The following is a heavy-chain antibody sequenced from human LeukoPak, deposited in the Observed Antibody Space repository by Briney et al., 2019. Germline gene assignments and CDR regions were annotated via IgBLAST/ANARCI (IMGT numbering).Heavy chain of an antibody. CDR3: ARQLYVSGSYYAPMDV. Sequence: PSETLSLTCSVSGGSISSSSYFWGWIRQPPGKGLEWIASVHHSGSTYYNPSLKSRLTISVDTSKNQFPLKMSSVTAADTAVYFCARQLYVSGSYYAPMDVWGKGTTVTISS. V-gene: IGHV4-39*01. J-gene: IGHJ6*03. D-gene: IGHD3-10*01. CDR2: VHHSGST. CDR1: GGSISSSSYF.